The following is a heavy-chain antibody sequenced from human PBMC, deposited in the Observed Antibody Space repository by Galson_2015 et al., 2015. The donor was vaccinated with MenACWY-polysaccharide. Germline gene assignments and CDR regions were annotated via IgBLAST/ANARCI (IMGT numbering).Heavy chain of an antibody. D-gene: IGHD2-15*01. J-gene: IGHJ4*02. V-gene: IGHV5-51*01. CDR3: VRHQKYCSGGSCSPALLDY. CDR1: GYSFTSYW. CDR2: IYPGDSDI. Sequence: QSGAEVKKPGESLKISCKASGYSFTSYWIAWVRQMSGKGLEWMGTIYPGDSDIRYSPSLQGQVTISVDKSIGTAYLQWSSLKASDTAMYYCVRHQKYCSGGSCSPALLDYWGQGTLVTVSS.